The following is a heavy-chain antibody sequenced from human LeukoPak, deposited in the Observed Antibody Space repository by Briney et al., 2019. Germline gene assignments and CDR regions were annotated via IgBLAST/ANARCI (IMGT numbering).Heavy chain of an antibody. J-gene: IGHJ4*02. CDR3: ARSLGAYCGGDCYSAGY. D-gene: IGHD2-21*02. CDR1: GFTFSSYG. Sequence: GGSLRLSCAASGFTFSSYGMHWVRQAPGKGLEWVAVIWYDGSNKYYADSVKGRFTISRDNAKNTLYLQMNSLRAEDTAVYYCARSLGAYCGGDCYSAGYWGQGTLVTVSS. CDR2: IWYDGSNK. V-gene: IGHV3-33*01.